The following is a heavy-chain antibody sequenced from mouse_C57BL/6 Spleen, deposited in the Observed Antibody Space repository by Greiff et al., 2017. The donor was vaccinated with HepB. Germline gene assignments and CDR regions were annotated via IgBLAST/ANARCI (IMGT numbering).Heavy chain of an antibody. Sequence: QVQLQQPGAELVKPGASVKLSCKASGYTFTSYWMHWVKQRPGQGLEWIGMIHPNSGSTNYNEKFKSKATLTVDKSSSTAYMQLSSLTSEDSAVYYCARRWGGYDTWFAYWGQGTLVTVSA. D-gene: IGHD2-2*01. V-gene: IGHV1-64*01. J-gene: IGHJ3*01. CDR1: GYTFTSYW. CDR3: ARRWGGYDTWFAY. CDR2: IHPNSGST.